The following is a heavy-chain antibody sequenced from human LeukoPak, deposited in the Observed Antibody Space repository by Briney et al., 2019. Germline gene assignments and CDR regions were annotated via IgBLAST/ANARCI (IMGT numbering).Heavy chain of an antibody. Sequence: ASVKVSYKASGGTFSSYAISWVRQAPGQGLEWMGGIIPIFGTANYAQKFQGRVTITADESTSTAYMELSSLRSEDTAVYYCARPNYDSSGYYPFDYWGQGTLVTVSS. D-gene: IGHD3-22*01. CDR3: ARPNYDSSGYYPFDY. CDR2: IIPIFGTA. CDR1: GGTFSSYA. J-gene: IGHJ4*02. V-gene: IGHV1-69*13.